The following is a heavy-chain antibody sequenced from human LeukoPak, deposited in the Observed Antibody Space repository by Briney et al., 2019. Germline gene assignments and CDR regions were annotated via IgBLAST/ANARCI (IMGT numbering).Heavy chain of an antibody. CDR2: ISHSSTYI. V-gene: IGHV3-21*04. J-gene: IGHJ4*02. CDR1: EFTFGTYS. CDR3: ARDRYSGSYPLDY. D-gene: IGHD1-26*01. Sequence: GGSLRLSCAASEFTFGTYSMNWVRQAPGKGLEWVSSISHSSTYIKYADSVKGRFTISRDNAKNSLYLQMSSLRVEDTAVYYCARDRYSGSYPLDYWGQGTLVAVSS.